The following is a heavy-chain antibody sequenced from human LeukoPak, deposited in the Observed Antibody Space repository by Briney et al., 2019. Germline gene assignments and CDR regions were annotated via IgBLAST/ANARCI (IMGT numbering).Heavy chain of an antibody. CDR1: GGSISSSSYY. D-gene: IGHD6-19*01. Sequence: SETLSLTCTVSGGSISSSSYYWGWIRQPPGKGLEWIGSIYYSGSTYLNPSLKSRVTISVDMSKNQFSLKLSSVTAADTAVYYCARAWGRIAVAGTYNWFDPWGQGTLVTVSS. CDR2: IYYSGST. J-gene: IGHJ5*02. V-gene: IGHV4-39*07. CDR3: ARAWGRIAVAGTYNWFDP.